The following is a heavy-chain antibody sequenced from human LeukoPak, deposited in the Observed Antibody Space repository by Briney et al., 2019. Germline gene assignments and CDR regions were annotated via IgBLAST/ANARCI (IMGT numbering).Heavy chain of an antibody. CDR3: ARYLRTSSTYYMDV. Sequence: SETLSLTCTVSGGSISGYFWNWIRQSPGKGLEWIGYIYYDGSTNYNPSFKSRVTMSVDTSKNQFSLKLRSMTAADTAVYHCARYLRTSSTYYMDVWGKGTTVTVSS. V-gene: IGHV4-59*01. CDR1: GGSISGYF. CDR2: IYYDGST. J-gene: IGHJ6*03.